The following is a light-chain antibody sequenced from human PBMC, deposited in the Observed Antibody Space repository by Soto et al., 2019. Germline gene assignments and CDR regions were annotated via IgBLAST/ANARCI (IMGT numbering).Light chain of an antibody. Sequence: DIQMTQSPSTLSASVGDRVTITCRASQSISSWLAWYQQKPGKAPNLLIYKASSLESGVPSRFSGSGSGTEFTLTIRSLKPDDFATYYCQQYNSYPYTFGQGTKLEIK. J-gene: IGKJ2*01. CDR2: KAS. V-gene: IGKV1-5*03. CDR1: QSISSW. CDR3: QQYNSYPYT.